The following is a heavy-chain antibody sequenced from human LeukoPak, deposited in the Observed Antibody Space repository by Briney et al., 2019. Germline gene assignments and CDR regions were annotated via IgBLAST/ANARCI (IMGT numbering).Heavy chain of an antibody. CDR1: GYTFTGYY. CDR2: INPNSGGT. Sequence: ASVKVSCKASGYTFTGYYMHWVRQAPGQGLEWMGWINPNSGGTNYAQKFQGRVTMTRDTSISTAYMELSRLRSDDTAVYYCARDPGGWYYDILTGYSGSLDYWGQGTLVTVSS. CDR3: ARDPGGWYYDILTGYSGSLDY. V-gene: IGHV1-2*02. J-gene: IGHJ4*02. D-gene: IGHD3-9*01.